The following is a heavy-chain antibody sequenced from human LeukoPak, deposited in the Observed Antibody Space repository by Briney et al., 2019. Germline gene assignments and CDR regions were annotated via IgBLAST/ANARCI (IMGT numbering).Heavy chain of an antibody. V-gene: IGHV3-30*18. CDR2: ISYDGSNK. J-gene: IGHJ4*02. CDR1: GFTFSSYG. D-gene: IGHD1-7*01. Sequence: GGSLRLSCAASGFTFSSYGMPWVRQAPGKGLEWVAVISYDGSNKYYADSVKGRFTISRDNSKNTLYLQMNSLRAEDTAVYYCAKDRAWNYGYYFDYWGQGTLVTVSS. CDR3: AKDRAWNYGYYFDY.